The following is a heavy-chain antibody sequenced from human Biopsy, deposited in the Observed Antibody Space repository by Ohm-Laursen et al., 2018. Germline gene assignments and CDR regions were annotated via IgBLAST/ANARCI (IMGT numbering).Heavy chain of an antibody. CDR1: GLRFSMYA. CDR3: ARDLYDFCGGCPFDP. Sequence: GSLRLSCTAPGLRFSMYAMSWVRQAPGKGLECVSVINGSGGSTYYADPVKGRFTISRDNSKNTLYLQMNSLRAEDTAMYYCARDLYDFCGGCPFDPWGQGTLVTVSS. V-gene: IGHV3-23*01. D-gene: IGHD3-3*01. J-gene: IGHJ5*02. CDR2: INGSGGST.